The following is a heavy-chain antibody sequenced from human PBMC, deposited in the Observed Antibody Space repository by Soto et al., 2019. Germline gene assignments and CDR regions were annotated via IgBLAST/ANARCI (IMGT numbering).Heavy chain of an antibody. Sequence: GGSLRLSCAASGFTFSSYAMSWVRQAPGKGLEWVSAISGSGGSTYYADSVKGRFTISRDNSKNTLYLQMNSLRAEDTAVYYCAKSGRPATAILVGWFDPWGQGTLVTVSS. J-gene: IGHJ5*02. D-gene: IGHD2-2*02. CDR2: ISGSGGST. CDR3: AKSGRPATAILVGWFDP. V-gene: IGHV3-23*01. CDR1: GFTFSSYA.